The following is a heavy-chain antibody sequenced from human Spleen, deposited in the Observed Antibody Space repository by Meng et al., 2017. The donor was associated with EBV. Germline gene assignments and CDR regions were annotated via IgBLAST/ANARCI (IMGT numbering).Heavy chain of an antibody. CDR2: INTNTGNP. V-gene: IGHV7-4-1*02. Sequence: QVQLVQSGSELKKPGASVRVSCKASGYTFTSHSIYWVRQAPGRGLEWMGWINTNTGNPTYAQGLTGRFVFFLDTSVSTAYMQISSLKPEDTAVYYCARGRKDGWFDPWGQGTLVTVSS. CDR1: GYTFTSHS. CDR3: ARGRKDGWFDP. J-gene: IGHJ5*02.